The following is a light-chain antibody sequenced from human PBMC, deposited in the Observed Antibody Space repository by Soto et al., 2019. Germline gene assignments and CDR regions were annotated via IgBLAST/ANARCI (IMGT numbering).Light chain of an antibody. CDR1: QSVSSSY. Sequence: EIVLTQSPGTLSLSPGERATLSCRASQSVSSSYLAWYQQKPGQAPRLLIYGASSRATGIPDRFSGSGSGTDFTLTFSRLEPEDFAVYYCQQYGSSPPTFGPGTKVDIK. CDR3: QQYGSSPPT. J-gene: IGKJ3*01. V-gene: IGKV3-20*01. CDR2: GAS.